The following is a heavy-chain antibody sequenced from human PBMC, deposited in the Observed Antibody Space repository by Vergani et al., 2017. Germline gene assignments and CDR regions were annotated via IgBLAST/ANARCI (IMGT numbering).Heavy chain of an antibody. J-gene: IGHJ4*02. CDR1: GFTFSSYS. V-gene: IGHV3-21*01. CDR2: ISSSSSYI. CDR3: ARGGLTVTTLLVD. Sequence: EVQLVESGGGLVKPGGPLRLSCAASGFTFSSYSMNWVRQAPGKGLEWVSSISSSSSYIYYADSVKGRFTISRDNAKNSLYLQMNSLRAEDTAVYYCARGGLTVTTLLVDWGQGTLVTVSS. D-gene: IGHD4-17*01.